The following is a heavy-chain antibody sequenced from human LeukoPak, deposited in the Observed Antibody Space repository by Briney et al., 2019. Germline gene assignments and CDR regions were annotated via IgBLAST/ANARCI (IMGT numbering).Heavy chain of an antibody. J-gene: IGHJ4*02. V-gene: IGHV3-48*03. D-gene: IGHD3-3*01. CDR3: ARESEIRFLEWLFVFDY. CDR1: GFTFSGYD. CDR2: ITTRGTDI. Sequence: QPRGSLRLSCAASGFTFSGYDMNWVRQAPGKGRQWVSYITTRGTDIYYADSVQGRFTVSRDNAKNSLYLQMNSLRVEDTAVYYCARESEIRFLEWLFVFDYWGQGTLVSVPS.